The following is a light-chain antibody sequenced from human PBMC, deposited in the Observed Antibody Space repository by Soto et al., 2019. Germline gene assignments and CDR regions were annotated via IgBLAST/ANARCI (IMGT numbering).Light chain of an antibody. CDR1: QSVSSY. CDR2: DAS. J-gene: IGKJ5*01. V-gene: IGKV3-11*01. CDR3: QQRSNWPPIT. Sequence: EIVLTQSPATLSLSPGERATLSCRASQSVSSYLAWYQQKPGQAPRLLIYDASNRAAGIPVRFSGRGSGTDFTLTISSLEAEDFAVYYCQQRSNWPPITFGQGTRLEIK.